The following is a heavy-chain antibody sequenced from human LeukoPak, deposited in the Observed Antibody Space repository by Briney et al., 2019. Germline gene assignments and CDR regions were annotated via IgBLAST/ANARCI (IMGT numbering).Heavy chain of an antibody. CDR1: GGSIINHY. CDR3: ARDVRYASGWSTPES. D-gene: IGHD6-19*01. V-gene: IGHV4-4*07. Sequence: SETLSLTCTVSGGSIINHYWSWIRQPAGKGLERIGRIYSSGSANYSPSLKSRVSMSIDTSNNHFSLNLTSVTAADTALYFCARDVRYASGWSTPESWGQGTLVTVSS. CDR2: IYSSGSA. J-gene: IGHJ5*02.